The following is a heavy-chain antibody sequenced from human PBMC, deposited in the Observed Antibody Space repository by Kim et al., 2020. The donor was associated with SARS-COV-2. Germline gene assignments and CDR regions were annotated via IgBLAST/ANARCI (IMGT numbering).Heavy chain of an antibody. V-gene: IGHV1-18*04. CDR1: GYTFTSYG. CDR2: ISAYNGNT. CDR3: ARPSYYYDSSGYDWDY. J-gene: IGHJ4*02. Sequence: ASVKVSCKASGYTFTSYGISWVRQAPGQGLEWMGWISAYNGNTNYAQKLQGRVTMTTDTSTSTAYMELRSLRSDDTAVYYCARPSYYYDSSGYDWDYWGQGTLVTVSS. D-gene: IGHD3-22*01.